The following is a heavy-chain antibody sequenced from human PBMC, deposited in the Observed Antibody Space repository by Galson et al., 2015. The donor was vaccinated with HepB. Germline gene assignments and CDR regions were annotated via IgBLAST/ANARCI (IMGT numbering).Heavy chain of an antibody. J-gene: IGHJ5*02. D-gene: IGHD2-2*01. V-gene: IGHV1-18*01. CDR3: ARGTGYCSSTTCLGYNWFDP. Sequence: VRQAPGQGLEWVGWISAYNGDTNYAQKLQGRVTMTTDTSTSTAYLELRSLRSDDTAVYYCARGTGYCSSTTCLGYNWFDPWGQGTLVPVSS. CDR2: ISAYNGDT.